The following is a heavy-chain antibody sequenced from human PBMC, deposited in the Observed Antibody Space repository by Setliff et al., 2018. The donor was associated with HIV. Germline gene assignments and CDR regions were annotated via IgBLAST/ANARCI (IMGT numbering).Heavy chain of an antibody. D-gene: IGHD1-26*01. CDR3: ARDLWGDDAFDI. CDR1: GYNFRSHG. Sequence: ASVKVSCKAYGYNFRSHGFSWVRQAPGQGLEWIGWIKPTNADAKYAQKFQNRVTMTTDTSTTTAYMELRSLREDDTALYYCARDLWGDDAFDIWGQGTMVTVSS. J-gene: IGHJ3*02. V-gene: IGHV1-18*01. CDR2: IKPTNADA.